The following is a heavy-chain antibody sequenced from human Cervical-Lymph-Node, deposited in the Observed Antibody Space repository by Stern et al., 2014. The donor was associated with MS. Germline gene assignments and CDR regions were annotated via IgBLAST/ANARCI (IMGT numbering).Heavy chain of an antibody. CDR1: GYTFTSYG. CDR3: AKGSGASSWYWFDP. Sequence: VQLVESGAEVKKPGASVKVSCEASGYTFTSYGIHWVRHAPGQRLECMAWIHAGNGDTKYSQKFQGRVTVTRDTSASTAYMDLSSLMSEDTAIYYCAKGSGASSWYWFDPWGQGTLVTVSS. D-gene: IGHD6-13*01. J-gene: IGHJ5*02. CDR2: IHAGNGDT. V-gene: IGHV1-3*01.